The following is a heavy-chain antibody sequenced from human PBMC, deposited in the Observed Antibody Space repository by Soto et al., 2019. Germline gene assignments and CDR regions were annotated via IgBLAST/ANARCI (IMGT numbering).Heavy chain of an antibody. J-gene: IGHJ5*02. CDR1: GYTLTELS. V-gene: IGHV1-24*01. CDR2: FDPEDGET. Sequence: ASVKVSCKVSGYTLTELSMHWVRQAPGKGLEWMGGFDPEDGETIYAHKFQGRVTMTEDTSTDTAYMELSSLRSEDTAVYYCATMRYSSSWYWFDPWGQGTLVTVSS. D-gene: IGHD6-13*01. CDR3: ATMRYSSSWYWFDP.